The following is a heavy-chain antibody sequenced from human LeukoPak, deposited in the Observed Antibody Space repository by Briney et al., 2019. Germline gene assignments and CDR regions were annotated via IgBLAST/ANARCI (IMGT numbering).Heavy chain of an antibody. D-gene: IGHD1-1*01. CDR2: IYYSGST. Sequence: SETLSLTCTVSGGSISSYYWSWIRQPPGKGLEWIGYIYYSGSTNYNPSLKSRVTISVDTSKNQFSLKLSSVTAADTAVYYCARESHHKNWSYYFDYWGQGTLVTVSS. J-gene: IGHJ4*02. CDR3: ARESHHKNWSYYFDY. CDR1: GGSISSYY. V-gene: IGHV4-59*12.